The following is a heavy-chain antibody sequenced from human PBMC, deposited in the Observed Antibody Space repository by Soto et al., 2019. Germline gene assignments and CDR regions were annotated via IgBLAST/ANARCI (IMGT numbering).Heavy chain of an antibody. CDR1: GYTFTSYD. CDR3: ARDYGGSSGWFDP. CDR2: MNPNTGDT. D-gene: IGHD2-15*01. V-gene: IGHV1-8*01. J-gene: IGHJ5*02. Sequence: ASVKVSCKASGYTFTSYDINWVRQATGQGLEWIGWMNPNTGDTGYAQKFQGRVTMARDTPIRTAYMELSSLRSEDTAVYYCARDYGGSSGWFDPWGQGTRVTVSS.